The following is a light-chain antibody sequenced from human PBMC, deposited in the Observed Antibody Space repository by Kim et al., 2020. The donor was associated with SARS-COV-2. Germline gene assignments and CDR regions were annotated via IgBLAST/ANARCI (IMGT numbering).Light chain of an antibody. Sequence: GQSTTISGTGTSTDVGAYNYGSWYQQHPGKAPTLMIYDVSKRPSGVSNRFSCTKSGNTAYLTISRLQAEDEADYYCSSYTSSSTLVFGGGTQLTVL. J-gene: IGLJ2*01. V-gene: IGLV2-14*04. CDR3: SSYTSSSTLV. CDR2: DVS. CDR1: STDVGAYNY.